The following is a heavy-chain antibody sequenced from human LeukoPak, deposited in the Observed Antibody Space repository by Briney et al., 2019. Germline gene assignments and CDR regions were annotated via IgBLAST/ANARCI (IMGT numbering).Heavy chain of an antibody. CDR2: IHYSGST. CDR3: ARQDGGYYYWFDP. Sequence: PSETLSLTCAVSGDSISSSSYYWAWISQPPGKGLVWIGTIHYSGSTYYNPSLKSRVTISVDTSKNQFSLKLSSVTAADTAVYYCARQDGGYYYWFDPWGQGTLVTVSS. J-gene: IGHJ5*02. D-gene: IGHD3-22*01. CDR1: GDSISSSSYY. V-gene: IGHV4-39*01.